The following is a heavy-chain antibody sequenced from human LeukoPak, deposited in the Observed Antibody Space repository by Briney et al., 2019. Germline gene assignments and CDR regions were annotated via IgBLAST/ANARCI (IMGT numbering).Heavy chain of an antibody. V-gene: IGHV4-34*01. CDR1: GGSFSRYY. CDR3: ARGATISETGYFDF. Sequence: SETLSLTCAVYGGSFSRYYWSWIRQAPGKGLEWIAEIDHRGDTNYNPSVKSRVTISVDTSKNQFSLKVRSLSAADTAVYYCARGATISETGYFDFWGQGTLVTVSS. J-gene: IGHJ4*03. D-gene: IGHD5-24*01. CDR2: IDHRGDT.